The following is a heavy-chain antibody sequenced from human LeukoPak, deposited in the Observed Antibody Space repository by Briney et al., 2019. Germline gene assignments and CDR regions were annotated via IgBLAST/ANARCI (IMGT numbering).Heavy chain of an antibody. D-gene: IGHD2-15*01. J-gene: IGHJ4*02. CDR3: ARGIIGYYFDY. CDR2: ISAYGNT. CDR1: GYSFTIYG. Sequence: ASVKVSCKSSGYSFTIYGISWVRQAPGQGLEWMGLISAYGNTNYAQNLQGRVTMTTDTSTSTAYMELRSLRSDDTAVYYCARGIIGYYFDYWGQGTLVTVSS. V-gene: IGHV1-18*01.